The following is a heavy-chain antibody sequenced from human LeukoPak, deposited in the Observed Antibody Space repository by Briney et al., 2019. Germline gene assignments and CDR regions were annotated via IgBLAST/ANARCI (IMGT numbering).Heavy chain of an antibody. D-gene: IGHD2-2*01. CDR1: GFTFSGYW. V-gene: IGHV3-23*01. CDR2: ISGCGGST. CDR3: AKDLGYQLPQYYFDY. J-gene: IGHJ4*02. Sequence: GGSLRLSCAASGFTFSGYWLHWVRQVPGKGLEWVSAISGCGGSTYYADSVKGRFTISRDNSKNTLYLQMNSLRAEDTAVYYCAKDLGYQLPQYYFDYWGQGTLVTVSS.